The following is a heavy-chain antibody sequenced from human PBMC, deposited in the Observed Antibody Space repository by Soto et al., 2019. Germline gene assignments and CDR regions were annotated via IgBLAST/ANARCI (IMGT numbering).Heavy chain of an antibody. CDR2: IIPIFGTA. CDR3: VRNVVGASYSTFDY. Sequence: QVQLVQSGAEVKKPGSSVKVSCKASGGTFSIYAISWVRQAPGQGLEWMGGIIPIFGTANYAQKFQGRVTITADASTSTAYMEMSSLRSEDTAVYYCVRNVVGASYSTFDYWGQGTLVTVSS. D-gene: IGHD1-26*01. CDR1: GGTFSIYA. J-gene: IGHJ4*02. V-gene: IGHV1-69*01.